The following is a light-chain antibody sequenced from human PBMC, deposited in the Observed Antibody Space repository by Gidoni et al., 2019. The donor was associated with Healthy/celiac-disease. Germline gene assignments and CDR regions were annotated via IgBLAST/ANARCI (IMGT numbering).Light chain of an antibody. J-gene: IGKJ1*01. V-gene: IGKV1-39*01. Sequence: DIQMTQSPSSLYASVGARVTIPCRASQSISSYVNWYQQKAGKAPKLLLYAASSLQSGVPPRFSGSGSGKDFTLTSSSQPHEDFANYYWQQSYSTLVTFXXXTKVEIK. CDR2: AAS. CDR3: QQSYSTLVT. CDR1: QSISSY.